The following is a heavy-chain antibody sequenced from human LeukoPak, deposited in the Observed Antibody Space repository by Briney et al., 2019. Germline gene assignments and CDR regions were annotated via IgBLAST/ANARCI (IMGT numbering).Heavy chain of an antibody. Sequence: GGSLRLSCAASGFTFSSYAMSWVRQAPGKGLEWVSAISGSGGSTYYADSVKGRFTISRDNSKNTLYLRMNSLRAEDTAVYYCAKAQYYYDSSGYLWDYWGQGTLVTVSS. J-gene: IGHJ4*02. CDR3: AKAQYYYDSSGYLWDY. CDR1: GFTFSSYA. V-gene: IGHV3-23*01. D-gene: IGHD3-22*01. CDR2: ISGSGGST.